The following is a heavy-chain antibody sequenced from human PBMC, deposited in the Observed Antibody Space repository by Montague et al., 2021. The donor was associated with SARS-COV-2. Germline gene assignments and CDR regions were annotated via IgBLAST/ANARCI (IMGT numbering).Heavy chain of an antibody. CDR1: VGSISNYY. CDR2: ISDSGRT. Sequence: SETLSLTCTVSVGSISNYYWTWIRQPPGKGLEWIGRISDSGRTIYNPSLKSRVTISVDTSKNQFFLNLRSMVAADTAIYYCTRDRGIAAADNYYYGMDVWGPGTTVTVSS. V-gene: IGHV4-59*01. J-gene: IGHJ6*02. D-gene: IGHD6-13*01. CDR3: TRDRGIAAADNYYYGMDV.